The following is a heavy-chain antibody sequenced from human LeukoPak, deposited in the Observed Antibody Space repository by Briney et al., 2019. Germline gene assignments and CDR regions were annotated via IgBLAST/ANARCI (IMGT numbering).Heavy chain of an antibody. CDR3: ARLRGNYFPDY. CDR2: IYYLGST. CDR1: GDSISGYY. Sequence: SPTLSPTRTVAGDSISGYYWTCIRRPPRKGLEWIEYIYYLGSTNYKPSLTSRLTISVDTSKNQFSLKLSSVTAADTAVYYCARLRGNYFPDYWSQGALVTVSS. D-gene: IGHD4-11*01. V-gene: IGHV4-59*01. J-gene: IGHJ4*02.